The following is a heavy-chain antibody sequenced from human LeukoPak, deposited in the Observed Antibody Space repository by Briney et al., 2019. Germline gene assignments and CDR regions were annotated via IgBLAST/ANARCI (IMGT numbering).Heavy chain of an antibody. CDR3: AKDYEYRRPALGMDV. J-gene: IGHJ6*02. Sequence: PGGSLRLSCAASGFTFSSYAMSWVRQAPGKGLEWVSAISGSGGSTYYADSVKGRFTISRDNSKNTLYLQMNSLRAEDAAVYYCAKDYEYRRPALGMDVWGQGTTVTVSS. CDR1: GFTFSSYA. D-gene: IGHD3-16*01. V-gene: IGHV3-23*01. CDR2: ISGSGGST.